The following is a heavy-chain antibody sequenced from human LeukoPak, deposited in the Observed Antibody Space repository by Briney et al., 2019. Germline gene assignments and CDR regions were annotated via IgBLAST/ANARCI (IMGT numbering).Heavy chain of an antibody. CDR2: MNHSGST. D-gene: IGHD3-22*01. J-gene: IGHJ1*01. V-gene: IGHV4-34*01. CDR1: GGSFSGYY. Sequence: SETLSLTCAVYGGSFSGYYWSWIRQPPGKGLEWIGEMNHSGSTNYNPSLTSRVTISVDTSKNQFSLKLSSVTAADTAVYFCASPRGDDSGGYYTWYFHHWGQGILVTVSS. CDR3: ASPRGDDSGGYYTWYFHH.